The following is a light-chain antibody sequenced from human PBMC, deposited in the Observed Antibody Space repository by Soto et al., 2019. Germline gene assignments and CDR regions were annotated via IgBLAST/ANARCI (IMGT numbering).Light chain of an antibody. Sequence: DIQMTQSPSTLSGSVGDRVTITCRASQTISSWLAWYQQKPGKAPKLLIYKASTLKSGVPSRFSGSGSGTDFTLTISSLQPDDFSTYYCQHYSLYSSWTFGQGIKVDIX. CDR1: QTISSW. CDR2: KAS. J-gene: IGKJ1*01. V-gene: IGKV1-5*03. CDR3: QHYSLYSSWT.